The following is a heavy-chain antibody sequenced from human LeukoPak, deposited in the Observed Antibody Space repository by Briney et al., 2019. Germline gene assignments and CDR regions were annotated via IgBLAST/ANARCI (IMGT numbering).Heavy chain of an antibody. CDR2: INPNSGGT. Sequence: ASVKVSCKASGDTFTGYCVHWVRQAPGQDLEWMGMINPNSGGTNYAQKFQGRVTMTREESTSTAYMELSRLTSDDTAVYYCARDGYYDILTGYSKWYFDLWGRGTLVTVSS. V-gene: IGHV1-2*02. CDR1: GDTFTGYC. D-gene: IGHD3-9*01. J-gene: IGHJ2*01. CDR3: ARDGYYDILTGYSKWYFDL.